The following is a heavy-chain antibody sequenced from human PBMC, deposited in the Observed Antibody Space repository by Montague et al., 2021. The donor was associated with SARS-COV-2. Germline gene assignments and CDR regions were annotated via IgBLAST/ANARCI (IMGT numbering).Heavy chain of an antibody. Sequence: SETLSLTCSVYGGSFSDYYWSWVRQPPGKGLEWIGEITHNTSASYNPSLKSRVSISVDTSKSQFSLRLTSVTAADTGVYYCARGQVTVFGVLIVLPAAGPLDVWGQGTKVTGSS. CDR3: ARGQVTVFGVLIVLPAAGPLDV. J-gene: IGHJ3*01. CDR2: ITHNTSA. CDR1: GGSFSDYY. V-gene: IGHV4-34*01. D-gene: IGHD3-3*01.